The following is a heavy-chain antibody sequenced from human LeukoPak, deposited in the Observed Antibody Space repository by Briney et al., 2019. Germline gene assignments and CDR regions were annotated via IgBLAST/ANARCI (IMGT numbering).Heavy chain of an antibody. CDR2: INPNSGGT. Sequence: ASVKLTCKPSRYPLTAYYMHCVRPAPGQGLEWMGWINPNSGGTQYAQKFLGRVTMTSDTSINTAYIELRRQSCDDTAVLYCARDLWNITSYYDSSGYDYWRQGTLVTVPS. CDR1: RYPLTAYY. V-gene: IGHV1-2*02. CDR3: ARDLWNITSYYDSSGYDY. D-gene: IGHD3-22*01. J-gene: IGHJ4*02.